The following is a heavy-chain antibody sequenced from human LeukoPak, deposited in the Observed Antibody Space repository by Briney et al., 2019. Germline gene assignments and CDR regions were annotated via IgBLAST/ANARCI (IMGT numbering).Heavy chain of an antibody. J-gene: IGHJ6*03. D-gene: IGHD3-10*01. Sequence: SETLSLTCAVYGGSFSGYYWSRIRQPPGKGLEWIGEINHSGSTKYNPSLKSRVTISVDTSKNQFSLKLSSVTAADTAVYYCARRLGRKFGERFYYYHYMDVWGKGTTVTISS. V-gene: IGHV4-34*01. CDR2: INHSGST. CDR3: ARRLGRKFGERFYYYHYMDV. CDR1: GGSFSGYY.